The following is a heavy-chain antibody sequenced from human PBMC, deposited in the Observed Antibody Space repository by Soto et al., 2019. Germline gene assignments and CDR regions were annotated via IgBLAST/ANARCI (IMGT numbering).Heavy chain of an antibody. CDR3: ARGWVETDYYYYYMDV. Sequence: QVQLVQSGAEVQKPGSSVKVSCKASGGTFSSYTISWVRQAPGQGLEWMGRIIPILGIANYAQKFQGRVTITADKSTSTAYMELSSLRSEDTAVYYCARGWVETDYYYYYMDVWGKGTTVTVSS. V-gene: IGHV1-69*02. D-gene: IGHD1-26*01. CDR2: IIPILGIA. J-gene: IGHJ6*03. CDR1: GGTFSSYT.